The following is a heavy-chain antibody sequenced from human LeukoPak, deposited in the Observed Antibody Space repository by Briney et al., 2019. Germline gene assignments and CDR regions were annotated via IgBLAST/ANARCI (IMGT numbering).Heavy chain of an antibody. V-gene: IGHV1-69*13. CDR2: IIPIFGTA. CDR1: GGTFISYA. CDR3: ARDQRITMVRGSRAGNWLDP. J-gene: IGHJ5*02. D-gene: IGHD3-10*01. Sequence: ASVKVSCKASGGTFISYAISWVRQAPGQGLEWMGGIIPIFGTANYAQKFQGRVTITADESTSTAYMELSSLRSEDTAVYYCARDQRITMVRGSRAGNWLDPWGQGTLVTVSS.